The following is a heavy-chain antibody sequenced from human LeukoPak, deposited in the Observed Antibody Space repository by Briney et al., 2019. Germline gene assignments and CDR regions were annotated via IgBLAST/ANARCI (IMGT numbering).Heavy chain of an antibody. Sequence: GGSLRLSCAASAFTFSNAWMSWVRQAPGKGLEWVGRIKSNTDGGTTDFAAPVKGRFTISRDDSKNTLYLQMDSLKTEDTALYYCTTGYCSVTSCYRSLYFDYWGQGTLVTVSS. CDR1: AFTFSNAW. J-gene: IGHJ4*02. D-gene: IGHD2-2*01. CDR2: IKSNTDGGTT. CDR3: TTGYCSVTSCYRSLYFDY. V-gene: IGHV3-15*01.